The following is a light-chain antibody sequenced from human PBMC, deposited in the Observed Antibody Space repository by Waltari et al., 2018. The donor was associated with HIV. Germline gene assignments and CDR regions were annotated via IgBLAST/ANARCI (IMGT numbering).Light chain of an antibody. CDR2: GNN. J-gene: IGLJ2*01. CDR1: SSNIGSSN. Sequence: QSVLTQPPSASGTPGQRVTISCSGSSSNIGSSNVNWYQQLPGTAPKVLIYGNNQRPSGVPDRFSGSKSGTSASLAISGLQSEDTADYYCAAWDDSLGGVLFGGGTKRTVL. CDR3: AAWDDSLGGVL. V-gene: IGLV1-44*01.